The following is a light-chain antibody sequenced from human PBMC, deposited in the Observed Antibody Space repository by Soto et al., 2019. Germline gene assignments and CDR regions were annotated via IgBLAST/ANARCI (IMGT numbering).Light chain of an antibody. Sequence: EIVMTQSPATLSVSPGGGVTLSCRASQSVSSNLAWYQQKPGQAPRLLIYGASTRATGIPARFSGSGSGTEFTLTISSLQSEDFAVYYCQQYNNWPLTFGPGTKVDIK. CDR2: GAS. CDR3: QQYNNWPLT. CDR1: QSVSSN. J-gene: IGKJ3*01. V-gene: IGKV3D-15*01.